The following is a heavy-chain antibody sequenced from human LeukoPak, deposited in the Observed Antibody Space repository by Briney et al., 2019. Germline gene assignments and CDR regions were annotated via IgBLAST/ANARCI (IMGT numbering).Heavy chain of an antibody. V-gene: IGHV1-69*13. Sequence: ASVKVSGKASGCTFSSYAISWVRQAPGQGLEWMGGIIPIFGTANYAQKFQGRVTITADESTSTAYMELSRLRSDDTAVYYCARAPRRGYSYGTIWGQGTMVTVSP. J-gene: IGHJ3*02. D-gene: IGHD5-18*01. CDR3: ARAPRRGYSYGTI. CDR2: IIPIFGTA. CDR1: GCTFSSYA.